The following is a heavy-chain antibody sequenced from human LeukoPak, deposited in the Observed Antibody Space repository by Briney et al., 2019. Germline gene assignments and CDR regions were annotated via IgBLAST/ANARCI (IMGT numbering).Heavy chain of an antibody. V-gene: IGHV3-64*01. CDR1: GFTFSSYA. CDR2: ISSNGGST. J-gene: IGHJ4*02. Sequence: GGSLRLSCAASGFTFSSYAMHWVRQAPGKGLEYVSAISSNGGSTYYANSVKGRFTISRDNSKNTLYLQMGSLRAEDMAVYYCARGTDTAMTVDYWGQGALVTVSS. D-gene: IGHD5-18*01. CDR3: ARGTDTAMTVDY.